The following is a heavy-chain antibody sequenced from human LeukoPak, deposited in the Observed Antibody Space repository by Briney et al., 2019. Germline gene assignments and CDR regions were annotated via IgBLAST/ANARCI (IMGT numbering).Heavy chain of an antibody. Sequence: GGSLRLSRAASGFTFSSYAMSWVRQAPGKGLEWVSAISGSGGSTYYADSVKGRFTISRDNSKNTLYLQMNSLRAEDTAVYYCAKEYDFWSGYLRANFDYWGQGTLVTVSS. J-gene: IGHJ4*02. V-gene: IGHV3-23*01. CDR2: ISGSGGST. CDR1: GFTFSSYA. CDR3: AKEYDFWSGYLRANFDY. D-gene: IGHD3-3*01.